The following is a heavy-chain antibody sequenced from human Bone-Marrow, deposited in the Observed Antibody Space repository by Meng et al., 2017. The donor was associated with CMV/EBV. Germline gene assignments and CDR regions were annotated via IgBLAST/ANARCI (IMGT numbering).Heavy chain of an antibody. CDR3: ASVDVWAIYRYSIDL. V-gene: IGHV4-4*02. CDR2: VHHSGTT. J-gene: IGHJ4*02. CDR1: SVSVSISNW. Sequence: GSLRLSCAVSSVSVSISNWWTWVRQPPGKGLEWIGEVHHSGTTNYNPSLKSRLTISVDKSKNLFSLSLKFVTAADTAISYGASVDVWAIYRYSIDLWGQGVLVTVSS. D-gene: IGHD3-16*02.